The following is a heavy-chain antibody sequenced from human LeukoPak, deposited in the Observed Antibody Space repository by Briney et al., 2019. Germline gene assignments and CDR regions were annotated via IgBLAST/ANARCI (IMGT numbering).Heavy chain of an antibody. CDR2: INHSGTT. CDR1: GGSFSGYY. V-gene: IGHV4-34*01. D-gene: IGHD3-3*01. CDR3: GRMKTYYDFWSGDPPYYYYYMEV. J-gene: IGHJ6*03. Sequence: SETLSLTCAVYGGSFSGYYWSWIRQPPGKGLEWIGEINHSGTTNYNPSLKSRVTISLDTSKNQFSLKLSSVTAADTAVYYCGRMKTYYDFWSGDPPYYYYYMEVWGKGTTVTVSS.